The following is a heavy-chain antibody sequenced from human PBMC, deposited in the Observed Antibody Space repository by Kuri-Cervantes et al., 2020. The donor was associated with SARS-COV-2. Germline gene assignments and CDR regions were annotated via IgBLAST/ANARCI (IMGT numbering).Heavy chain of an antibody. CDR1: GGTFSSYA. J-gene: IGHJ4*02. CDR2: IIPIFGIA. Sequence: SVKVSCKASGGTFSSYAISWVRQAPGQGLEWMGGIIPIFGIASYAQKFQGRVTITADKSTSTAYMELSSLRSEDTAVYYCASVIVGATSSFDYWGQGTLVTVSS. CDR3: ASVIVGATSSFDY. D-gene: IGHD1-26*01. V-gene: IGHV1-69*10.